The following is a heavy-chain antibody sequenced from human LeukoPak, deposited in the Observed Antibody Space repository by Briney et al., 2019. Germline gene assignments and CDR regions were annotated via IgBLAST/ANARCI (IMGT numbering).Heavy chain of an antibody. J-gene: IGHJ3*02. Sequence: PGGSLRLSCAASGFTFTSYAMSWVRQAPGKGLEWVSTISGGGGSTDYADAVKGQFTISRDNSKNTLYLQMNSLRAEDTAVYYCAKAREYSSSPDAFDIWGQGTMVTVSS. CDR3: AKAREYSSSPDAFDI. V-gene: IGHV3-23*01. CDR1: GFTFTSYA. D-gene: IGHD6-6*01. CDR2: ISGGGGST.